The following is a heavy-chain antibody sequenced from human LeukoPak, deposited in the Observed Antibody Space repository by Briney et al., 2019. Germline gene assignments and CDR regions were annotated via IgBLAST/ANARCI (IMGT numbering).Heavy chain of an antibody. CDR1: GFTFGDYA. D-gene: IGHD3-3*01. Sequence: GGSLRLSCTASGFTFGDYAMTWFRQAPGKGLEWVAVISYDGSNKYYADSVKGRFTISRDNSKNTLYLQMNSLRAEDTAVYYCARDSIPLPPRSITIFVSYFDYWGQETLVTVSS. CDR3: ARDSIPLPPRSITIFVSYFDY. J-gene: IGHJ4*02. V-gene: IGHV3-30-3*01. CDR2: ISYDGSNK.